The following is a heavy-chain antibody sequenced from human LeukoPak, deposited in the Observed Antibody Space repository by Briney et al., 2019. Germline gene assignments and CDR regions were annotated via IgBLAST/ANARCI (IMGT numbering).Heavy chain of an antibody. D-gene: IGHD6-13*01. J-gene: IGHJ5*02. CDR3: ARGTSGYSSSWYFLGEVINWFVP. CDR1: GYTFTSYD. V-gene: IGHV1-8*01. CDR2: SNPSSGNT. Sequence: APVKLSCKASGYTFTSYDIIWVRQAAGHRLEGRGWSNPSSGNTGYAQKFRGRVTMTRNTSISTVYMELSSLRSEDTAVYYCARGTSGYSSSWYFLGEVINWFVPWGQGTLVTVSS.